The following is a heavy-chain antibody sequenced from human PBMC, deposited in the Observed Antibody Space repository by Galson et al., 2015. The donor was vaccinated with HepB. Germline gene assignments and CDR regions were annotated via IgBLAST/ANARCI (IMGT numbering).Heavy chain of an antibody. D-gene: IGHD2-2*01. J-gene: IGHJ4*02. Sequence: SLRLSCAASGFTFTNAWMSWARQAPGKGLEWVGRIKTETDGGTTDYAAPVKGRYTISRDDSKNTLYLQMNSLKTEDTAVYYCTAIFLLGYCTSISCYGYFDYWGQGTLVTVSS. V-gene: IGHV3-15*01. CDR3: TAIFLLGYCTSISCYGYFDY. CDR2: IKTETDGGTT. CDR1: GFTFTNAW.